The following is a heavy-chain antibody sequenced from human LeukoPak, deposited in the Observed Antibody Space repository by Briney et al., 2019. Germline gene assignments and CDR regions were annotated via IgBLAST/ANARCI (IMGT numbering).Heavy chain of an antibody. CDR3: AKGSRYYDFWSGYFHFDY. J-gene: IGHJ4*02. CDR1: GFTFSSYG. Sequence: GGSLRLSCAASGFTFSSYGMHWVRQAPGKGLEWVAFIRYDGSNKYYADSVKGRFTISRDNSKNTLYLQMNSLRAEDTAVYYCAKGSRYYDFWSGYFHFDYWGQGTLVTVSS. CDR2: IRYDGSNK. D-gene: IGHD3-3*01. V-gene: IGHV3-30*02.